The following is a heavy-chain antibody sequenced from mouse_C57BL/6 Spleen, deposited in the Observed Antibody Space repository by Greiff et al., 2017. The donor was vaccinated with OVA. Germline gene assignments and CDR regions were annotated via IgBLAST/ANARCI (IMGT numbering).Heavy chain of an antibody. J-gene: IGHJ3*01. CDR3: ARVSDGYYLAY. Sequence: EVQLVESGPGLVKPSQSLSLTCSVTGYSITSGYYWNWIRQFPGNKLEWMGYISYDGSNNYNPSLKNRISITRDTSKNQFFLKLNSVTTEDTATYYCARVSDGYYLAYWGQGTLVTVSA. CDR1: GYSITSGYY. CDR2: ISYDGSN. D-gene: IGHD2-3*01. V-gene: IGHV3-6*01.